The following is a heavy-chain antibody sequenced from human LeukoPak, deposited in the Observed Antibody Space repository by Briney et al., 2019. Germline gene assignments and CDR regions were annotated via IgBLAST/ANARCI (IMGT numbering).Heavy chain of an antibody. CDR3: ARESNWNFDY. CDR2: ISSSSGTK. D-gene: IGHD1-1*01. J-gene: IGHJ4*02. Sequence: GGSLRLSCAASGFTFGSYSMNWVRQVPGKGLEWVSHISSSSGTKNFADSVKGRFSISRDNAKNSVFLQMNSLRDDDTGVYYCARESNWNFDYWGQGALVAVSS. CDR1: GFTFGSYS. V-gene: IGHV3-48*02.